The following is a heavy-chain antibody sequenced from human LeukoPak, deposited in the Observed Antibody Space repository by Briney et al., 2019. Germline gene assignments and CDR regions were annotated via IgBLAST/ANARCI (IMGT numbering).Heavy chain of an antibody. CDR1: GFTFSSYS. J-gene: IGHJ3*02. V-gene: IGHV3-48*01. D-gene: IGHD6-19*01. Sequence: PGGSLRLSCAASGFTFSSYSMNWVRPAPGKGLEWVSYISSSSSTIYYADSVKGRFTISRDNAKNSLYLQMNSLRAEDTAVYYCARASSGWMVMAFDIWGQGTMVTVSS. CDR3: ARASSGWMVMAFDI. CDR2: ISSSSSTI.